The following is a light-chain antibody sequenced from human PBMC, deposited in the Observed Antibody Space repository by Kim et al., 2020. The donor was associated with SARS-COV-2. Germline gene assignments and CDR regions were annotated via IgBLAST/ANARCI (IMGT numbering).Light chain of an antibody. V-gene: IGLV3-21*04. CDR2: YDS. CDR3: QVWDSSSAHYV. J-gene: IGLJ1*01. Sequence: AHGETATIAGGGNNMESKGVHWYQQKPGQAPVLVMYYDSDRPSGIPERFSGSNSGNTATLTISRVEAGDEADYYCQVWDSSSAHYVFGAGTKVTVL. CDR1: NMESKG.